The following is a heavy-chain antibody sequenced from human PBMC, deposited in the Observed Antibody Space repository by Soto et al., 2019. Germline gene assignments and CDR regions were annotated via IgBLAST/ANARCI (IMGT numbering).Heavy chain of an antibody. Sequence: HPGGSLRLSCAASGFTFSSYAMSWVRQAPGKGLEWVSAISGSGGRTYYADSVKGRFTLSRDNSKNMIFVQITSLRAEDTAVYYCAKSGATAGYYYYYGMDVWGQGTTVTVSS. D-gene: IGHD6-13*01. CDR3: AKSGATAGYYYYYGMDV. J-gene: IGHJ6*02. CDR2: ISGSGGRT. V-gene: IGHV3-23*01. CDR1: GFTFSSYA.